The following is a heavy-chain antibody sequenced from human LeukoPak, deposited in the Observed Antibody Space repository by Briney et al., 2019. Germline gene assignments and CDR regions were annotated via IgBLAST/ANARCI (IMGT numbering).Heavy chain of an antibody. CDR3: ARLVGAVFRYYYYYMDV. V-gene: IGHV4-34*01. CDR2: INHSGST. CDR1: GGSISSYY. J-gene: IGHJ6*03. D-gene: IGHD6-19*01. Sequence: SETLSLTCTVSGGSISSYYWSWIRQPPGKGLEWIGEINHSGSTNYNPSLKSRVTISVDTSKNQFSLKLSSVTAADTAVYYCARLVGAVFRYYYYYMDVWGKGTTVTISS.